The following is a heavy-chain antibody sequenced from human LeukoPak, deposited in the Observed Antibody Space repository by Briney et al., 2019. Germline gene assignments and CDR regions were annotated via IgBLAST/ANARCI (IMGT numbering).Heavy chain of an antibody. Sequence: GGSLRLSCAASGFTFSSYAMSWVRQAPGRGLEWVSAISGSGGSTYYADSVKGRFTISRDNSKNTLYLQMYSLRAEDTAVYYCANLYDYVWGSYRSPGDWGQGTLVTVSS. V-gene: IGHV3-23*01. J-gene: IGHJ4*02. CDR3: ANLYDYVWGSYRSPGD. CDR1: GFTFSSYA. D-gene: IGHD3-16*02. CDR2: ISGSGGST.